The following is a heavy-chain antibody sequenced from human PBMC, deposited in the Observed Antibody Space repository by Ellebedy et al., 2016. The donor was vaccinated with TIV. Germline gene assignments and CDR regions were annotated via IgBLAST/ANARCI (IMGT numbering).Heavy chain of an antibody. Sequence: GESLKISCAAPGFTFSSYGMHWVRQAPGKGLEGVAVIPYDGSNKYYADSVKGRFTISRDNSKNTLYLQMSSLRAEDTALYYCARDGYAYATDVWGQGTTVTVSS. CDR3: ARDGYAYATDV. D-gene: IGHD5-18*01. CDR2: IPYDGSNK. CDR1: GFTFSSYG. J-gene: IGHJ6*02. V-gene: IGHV3-30*03.